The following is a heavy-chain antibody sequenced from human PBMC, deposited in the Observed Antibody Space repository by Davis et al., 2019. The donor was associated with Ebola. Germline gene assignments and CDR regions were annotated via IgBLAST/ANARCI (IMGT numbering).Heavy chain of an antibody. CDR3: ARDGAIPPYYYYGMDV. V-gene: IGHV3-66*01. J-gene: IGHJ6*02. D-gene: IGHD3-16*01. CDR2: IYSGGST. Sequence: PGGSLRLSCAASGFTVSSNYMSWVRQAPGKGLEWVSVIYSGGSTYYADSVKGRFTISRDNSKNTLYLQMNSLRAEDTAVYYCARDGAIPPYYYYGMDVWGQGTTVTVSS. CDR1: GFTVSSNY.